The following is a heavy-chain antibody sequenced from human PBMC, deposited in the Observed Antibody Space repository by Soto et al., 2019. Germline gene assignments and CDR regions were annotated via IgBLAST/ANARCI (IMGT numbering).Heavy chain of an antibody. J-gene: IGHJ3*02. V-gene: IGHV3-30*18. CDR3: AKVGYDAFDI. CDR1: GFTFSSYG. Sequence: QVQLVESGGGVVQPGRSLRLSCAASGFTFSSYGMHWVRQAPGKGLEWVAVISYDGSNKYYADSVKGRFTISRDNSKNTLYLQMNSLRAEDMAVYYCAKVGYDAFDIWGQGTMFTVSS. CDR2: ISYDGSNK. D-gene: IGHD6-13*01.